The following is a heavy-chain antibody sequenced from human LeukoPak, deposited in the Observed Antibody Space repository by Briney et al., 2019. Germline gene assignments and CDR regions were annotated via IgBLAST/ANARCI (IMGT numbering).Heavy chain of an antibody. CDR3: ARERSCSSTSCYEIAVAGTDAFDI. CDR1: GFTFSDYY. Sequence: GGSLRLSCAASGFTFSDYYMSWIRQAPGKGLEWVSYISSSYTNYADSVKGRFTISRDNAKNSLYLQMNSLRAEDTAVYYCARERSCSSTSCYEIAVAGTDAFDIWGQGTMVTVSS. CDR2: ISSSYT. D-gene: IGHD2-2*01. V-gene: IGHV3-11*06. J-gene: IGHJ3*02.